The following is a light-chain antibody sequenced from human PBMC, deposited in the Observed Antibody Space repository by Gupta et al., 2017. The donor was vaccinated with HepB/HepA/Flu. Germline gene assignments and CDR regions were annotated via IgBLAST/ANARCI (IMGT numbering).Light chain of an antibody. CDR3: QAWDTSTAV. V-gene: IGLV3-1*01. CDR2: QDT. Sequence: SYALTQPPSVSVSPGQTASITCSGDKLGGRYVCWYRQKPGQSPVLVIYQDTKRPSGIPERFSGSNSGNTATLTISGTQATDEAYYYCQAWDTSTAVFGGGTKLTVL. CDR1: KLGGRY. J-gene: IGLJ2*01.